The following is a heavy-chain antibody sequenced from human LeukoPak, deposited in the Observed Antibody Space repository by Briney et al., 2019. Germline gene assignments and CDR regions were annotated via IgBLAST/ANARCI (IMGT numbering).Heavy chain of an antibody. CDR2: ISGRGGST. CDR1: GFTFSSYA. D-gene: IGHD6-6*01. V-gene: IGHV3-23*01. CDR3: AKAYSSSGGYFYYMDV. Sequence: PGGSLRLSCAASGFTFSSYAMSWVRRAPGKGLEWVSAISGRGGSTYYADSVKGRFTISRDNSKNTLYLQMNSLRAEDTAIYYCAKAYSSSGGYFYYMDVWGKGTTVTVSS. J-gene: IGHJ6*03.